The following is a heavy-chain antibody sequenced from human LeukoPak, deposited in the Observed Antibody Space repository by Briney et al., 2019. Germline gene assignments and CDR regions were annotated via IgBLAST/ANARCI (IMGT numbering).Heavy chain of an antibody. D-gene: IGHD3-22*01. CDR2: INPNSGGT. V-gene: IGHV1-2*02. Sequence: ASVKVSCKASGYTFTGYYMHWVRQAPGQGLEWMGWINPNSGGTNYAQKFQGRVTMTRDTSISTAYMELSRLRSDDTAVYYCARAVRYYYDSSGYSRFDYWGQGTLVTVSS. CDR1: GYTFTGYY. J-gene: IGHJ4*02. CDR3: ARAVRYYYDSSGYSRFDY.